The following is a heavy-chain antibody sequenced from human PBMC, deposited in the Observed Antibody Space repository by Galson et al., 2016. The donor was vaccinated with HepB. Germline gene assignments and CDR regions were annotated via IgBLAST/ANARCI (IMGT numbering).Heavy chain of an antibody. CDR1: GFTFSSYN. CDR2: ISIGSSYI. V-gene: IGHV3-21*01. J-gene: IGHJ3*02. Sequence: SLRLSCAASGFTFSSYNMNWVRQAPGKGLEWVSSISIGSSYIYYADLVKGRFTISRDTAKNSLYLQMNSLRAEDTAVYYCARDARKTLQDAFDIWGQGTMVTVSS. CDR3: ARDARKTLQDAFDI.